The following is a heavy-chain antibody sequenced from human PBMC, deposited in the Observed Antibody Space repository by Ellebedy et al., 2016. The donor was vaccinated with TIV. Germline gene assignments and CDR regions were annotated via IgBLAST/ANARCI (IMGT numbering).Heavy chain of an antibody. CDR2: IYQDGSDQ. J-gene: IGHJ5*02. V-gene: IGHV3-7*01. D-gene: IGHD3-16*01. CDR1: GFSFRSYW. CDR3: ARRGSYGDYAVQVNSWLDP. Sequence: PGGSLRLSCAASGFSFRSYWMSWVRQAPGKGLEWVANIYQDGSDQYYVDSVKGRFTISRDNAKNSLFLQMNSLRAEDTAVYYCARRGSYGDYAVQVNSWLDPWGQGTQVTVTS.